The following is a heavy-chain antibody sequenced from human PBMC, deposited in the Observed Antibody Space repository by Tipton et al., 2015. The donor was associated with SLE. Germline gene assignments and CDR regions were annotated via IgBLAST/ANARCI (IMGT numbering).Heavy chain of an antibody. Sequence: LSLTCTVSGGSISSYYWSWVRQAPGKGLEWVANIKQDGSEKYYVDSVKGRFTISRDNAKNSLYLQMNSLRAEDTAVYYCARGDSTGVWYFDLWGRGTLVTVSS. V-gene: IGHV3-7*04. D-gene: IGHD6-13*01. J-gene: IGHJ2*01. CDR3: ARGDSTGVWYFDL. CDR1: GGSISSYY. CDR2: IKQDGSEK.